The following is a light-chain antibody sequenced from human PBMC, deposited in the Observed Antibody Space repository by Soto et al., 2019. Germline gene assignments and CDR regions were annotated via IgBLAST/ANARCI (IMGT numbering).Light chain of an antibody. CDR1: QSIRSS. J-gene: IGKJ4*01. CDR2: DAS. CDR3: QQRRNWPRALT. V-gene: IGKV3-11*01. Sequence: EIVLTQSPATLSLSPGERATLSCRASQSIRSSLVWYQQKPGPAPRLLLHDASIRAPGIPARFSGSGSGTDFTLTISSLEPEDFAIDYCQQRRNWPRALTLGGGTKVDIK.